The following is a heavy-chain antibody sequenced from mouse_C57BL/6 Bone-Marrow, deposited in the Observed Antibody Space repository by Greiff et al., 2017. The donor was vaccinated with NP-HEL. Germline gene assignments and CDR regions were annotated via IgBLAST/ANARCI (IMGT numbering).Heavy chain of an antibody. Sequence: EVKLMESGGDLVKPGGSLKLSCAASGFTFSSYGMSWVRQTPDKRLEWVATISSGGSYTYYPDSVKGRFTISRDNAKNTLYLQMSSLKSEDTDVYYCERPLTWFFYWGKGTLVTVSA. CDR3: ERPLTWFFY. J-gene: IGHJ3*01. CDR2: ISSGGSYT. CDR1: GFTFSSYG. V-gene: IGHV5-6*01.